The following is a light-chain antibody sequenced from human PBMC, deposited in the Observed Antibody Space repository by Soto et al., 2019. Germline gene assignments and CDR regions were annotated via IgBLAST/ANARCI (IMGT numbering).Light chain of an antibody. Sequence: EMVMTQSPATLSVSPGERVTLSCRASESVHRNLAWYQQKPGQGPSLLIYYASTRATGVPDRFTGSGSGTEFTFTISSLQSEDSGVYHCQHYSNWPPTFGPGTKVGIK. V-gene: IGKV3-15*01. J-gene: IGKJ3*01. CDR2: YAS. CDR1: ESVHRN. CDR3: QHYSNWPPT.